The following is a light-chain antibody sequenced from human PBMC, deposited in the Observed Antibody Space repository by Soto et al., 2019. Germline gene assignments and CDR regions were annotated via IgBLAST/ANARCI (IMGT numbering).Light chain of an antibody. CDR3: HQYDDWPRTWT. CDR2: AAS. CDR1: HSVSNN. J-gene: IGKJ1*01. V-gene: IGKV3-15*01. Sequence: EIVITQSPATFSVSPGDRATLSCRASHSVSNNLALYQQKTGQAPWLLIFAASTRANGVPARFSGSGSGTDFTLTISSLQSEDFAVYYCHQYDDWPRTWTFAQGTKVDIK.